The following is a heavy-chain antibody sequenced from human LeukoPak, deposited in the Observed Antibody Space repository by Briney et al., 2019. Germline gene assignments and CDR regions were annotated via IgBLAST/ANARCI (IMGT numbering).Heavy chain of an antibody. V-gene: IGHV1-18*01. CDR3: ARGRVSSSTWYSTYYYYFYMDV. Sequence: EASVKVSCKASGYTFTSYGISWVRQAPGQGLEWMGWISAYNGNTNYAQKLQGRVTMTTDTSTSTAYMELRSLRSEDTAVYFCARGRVSSSTWYSTYYYYFYMDVWGKGTTVTVSS. CDR1: GYTFTSYG. CDR2: ISAYNGNT. D-gene: IGHD6-13*01. J-gene: IGHJ6*03.